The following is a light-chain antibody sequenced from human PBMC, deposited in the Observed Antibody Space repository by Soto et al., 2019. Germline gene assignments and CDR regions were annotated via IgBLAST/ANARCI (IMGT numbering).Light chain of an antibody. CDR2: DTS. J-gene: IGKJ2*01. Sequence: EVVLTQSPVTLSLSPGERATLSCRASQSVGTFLAWYQQKPGQAPRLIIYDTSNRATGIPARISGTGSGTDFALTISSVEPEDFAVYFCQHRTNWPRTLGQGTKLDIK. CDR3: QHRTNWPRT. V-gene: IGKV3-11*01. CDR1: QSVGTF.